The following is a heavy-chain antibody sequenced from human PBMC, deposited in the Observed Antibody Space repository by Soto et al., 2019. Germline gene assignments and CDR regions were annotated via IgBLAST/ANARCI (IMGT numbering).Heavy chain of an antibody. CDR3: ARLHCNSPNCVPLDP. Sequence: PSETLSLTCKFSGGSISGTSSYWGWIRQPPGKGLEWIASIYYNGNAHYNPSLKSRVTISVDTSKNQFSLKVNSVTAADTAVYYCARLHCNSPNCVPLDPWGQGTLVTVSS. CDR2: IYYNGNA. J-gene: IGHJ5*02. CDR1: GGSISGTSSY. D-gene: IGHD2-2*01. V-gene: IGHV4-39*01.